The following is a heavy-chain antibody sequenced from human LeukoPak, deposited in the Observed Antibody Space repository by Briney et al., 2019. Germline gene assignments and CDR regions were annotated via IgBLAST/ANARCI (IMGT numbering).Heavy chain of an antibody. CDR3: AKVGTTMVRGALYYFDY. V-gene: IGHV3-23*01. J-gene: IGHJ4*02. CDR2: ISGGGGST. CDR1: GFTFSSYA. D-gene: IGHD3-10*01. Sequence: PGGSLRLSCAASGFTFSSYAMSWVRQAPGKGLEWVSAISGGGGSTYYAGSVKGRFTISRDNSKNTLYLQMNSLRAEDTAVYYCAKVGTTMVRGALYYFDYWGQGTLVTVSS.